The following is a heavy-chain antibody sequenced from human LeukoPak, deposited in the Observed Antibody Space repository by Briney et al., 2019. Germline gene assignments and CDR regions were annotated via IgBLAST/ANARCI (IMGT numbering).Heavy chain of an antibody. D-gene: IGHD3-16*02. J-gene: IGHJ4*02. CDR3: ARADTVRLGELSHFDY. V-gene: IGHV1-18*01. CDR1: GYTFTSYG. Sequence: ASVKVSCKPSGYTFTSYGISWVRQAPGQGLEWMGWINDYNGNTNYAQKLQGRVTMTTDTSTSTAYMELRTLRSDDTAVYYCARADTVRLGELSHFDYWGQGTLVTVSS. CDR2: INDYNGNT.